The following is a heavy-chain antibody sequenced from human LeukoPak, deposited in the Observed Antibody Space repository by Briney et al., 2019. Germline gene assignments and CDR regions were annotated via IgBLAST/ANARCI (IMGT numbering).Heavy chain of an antibody. CDR2: IKQDGSAK. Sequence: RPGGSLRLSCAASGFTLISYWMSWVRQAPGKGLEWVANIKQDGSAKYYVDSVKGRFTISRDNAKNSLYLQMNSLRAEDTAVYYCAELGITMIGGVWGKGTTVTISS. D-gene: IGHD3-10*02. CDR1: GFTLISYW. V-gene: IGHV3-7*01. CDR3: AELGITMIGGV. J-gene: IGHJ6*04.